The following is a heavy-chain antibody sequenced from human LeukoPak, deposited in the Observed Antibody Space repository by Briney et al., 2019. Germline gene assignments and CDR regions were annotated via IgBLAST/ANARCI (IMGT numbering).Heavy chain of an antibody. CDR1: GFTFSDYY. V-gene: IGHV3-11*01. J-gene: IGHJ6*02. CDR2: ISSSGSTI. CDR3: ARGDCSGGSCYPAYGMDV. Sequence: GGSLRLSCAAYGFTFSDYYMSWIRQAPGKRLEWVSYISSSGSTIYYADSVKGRFTISRDNAKNSLYLQMNSLRAEDTAVYYCARGDCSGGSCYPAYGMDVWGQGTTVTVSS. D-gene: IGHD2-15*01.